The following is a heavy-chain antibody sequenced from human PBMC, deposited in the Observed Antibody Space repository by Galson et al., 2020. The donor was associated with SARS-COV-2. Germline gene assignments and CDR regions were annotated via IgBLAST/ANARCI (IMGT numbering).Heavy chain of an antibody. CDR2: IKQDGSER. Sequence: GGSLRLSCEASGFTFSNYWMSWVRQAPGKGLEWVANIKQDGSERNYVDSVKGRFTIFRDNAKNSLYLQMNSLRAEDTAVYYCARDSNIVGATGTCDCWGQGTLVTVSS. V-gene: IGHV3-7*01. D-gene: IGHD1-26*01. J-gene: IGHJ4*02. CDR3: ARDSNIVGATGTCDC. CDR1: GFTFSNYW.